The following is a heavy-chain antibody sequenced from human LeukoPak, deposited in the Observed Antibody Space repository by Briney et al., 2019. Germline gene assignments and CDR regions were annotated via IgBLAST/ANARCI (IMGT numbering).Heavy chain of an antibody. CDR1: GFTFRSYW. J-gene: IGHJ4*02. V-gene: IGHV3-7*01. Sequence: GGSLRLSCVVSGFTFRSYWMSWVRQAPGKGLEWVANIKHDGSEKYYVDSVKGRFTISRDNAKNSVYLQMNSLRAEDTAVYYCARDVPSGRFDYWGQGTLVTVSS. CDR2: IKHDGSEK. D-gene: IGHD6-19*01. CDR3: ARDVPSGRFDY.